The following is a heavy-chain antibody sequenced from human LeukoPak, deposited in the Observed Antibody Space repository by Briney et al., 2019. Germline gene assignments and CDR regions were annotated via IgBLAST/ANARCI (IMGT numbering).Heavy chain of an antibody. D-gene: IGHD2-21*02. J-gene: IGHJ4*02. V-gene: IGHV5-51*01. CDR1: GFTITDHW. CDR3: AASPPHCGADCPFAY. CDR2: THPAVSDT. Sequence: GESLKISCKGSGFTITDHWIAWVRQMPGKVLEWVGITHPAVSDTPYSPSFQGQVVFSVDRSISTAYLQWNSLKASETAMYYCAASPPHCGADCPFAYWGQGTLLTVSS.